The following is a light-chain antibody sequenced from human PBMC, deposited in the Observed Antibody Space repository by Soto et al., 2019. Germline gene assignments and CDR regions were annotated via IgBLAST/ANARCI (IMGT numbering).Light chain of an antibody. V-gene: IGLV2-14*01. CDR3: ASYTTGSTLVV. Sequence: QSALTQPASVSGSPGQSITISCTGTSSDIGDYNFVSWYQHYPGQAPKLMIYKVSNRPSGVSNRFSASKSGNTASLTISGLQTEDEADYYCASYTTGSTLVVFGGGTKVTVL. J-gene: IGLJ3*02. CDR1: SSDIGDYNF. CDR2: KVS.